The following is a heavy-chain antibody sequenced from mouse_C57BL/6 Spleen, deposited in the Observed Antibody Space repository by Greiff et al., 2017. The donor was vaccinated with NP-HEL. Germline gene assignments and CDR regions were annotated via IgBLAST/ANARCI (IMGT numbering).Heavy chain of an antibody. D-gene: IGHD1-1*01. CDR2: INPSNGGT. V-gene: IGHV1-53*01. CDR3: ASSFYYGSSSGYAMDY. Sequence: QVQLQQPGTELVKPGASVKLSCKASGYTFTSYWMHWVKQRPGQGLEWIGNINPSNGGTNYNEKFKSKATLTVGKSSSTAYMQLSSLTSEDSAVYYCASSFYYGSSSGYAMDYWGQGTSVTVSS. J-gene: IGHJ4*01. CDR1: GYTFTSYW.